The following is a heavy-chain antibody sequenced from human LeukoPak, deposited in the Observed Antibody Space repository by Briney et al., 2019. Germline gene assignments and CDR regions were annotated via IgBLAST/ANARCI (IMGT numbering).Heavy chain of an antibody. J-gene: IGHJ4*02. CDR1: GGTFSSYA. CDR3: ATDSAGWYSGGFDY. CDR2: IIPICGTA. Sequence: GASVKVSCKASGGTFSSYAISWVRQAPGQGLEWMGGIIPICGTANYAQKFQGRVTITADESTSTAYMELSSLRSEDTAVYYCATDSAGWYSGGFDYWGQGTLVTVSS. V-gene: IGHV1-69*13. D-gene: IGHD6-19*01.